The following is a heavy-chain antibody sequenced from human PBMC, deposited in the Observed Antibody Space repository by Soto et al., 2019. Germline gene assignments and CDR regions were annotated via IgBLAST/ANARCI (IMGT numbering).Heavy chain of an antibody. Sequence: SETLSLTCTVSGGSISRGDYYWSWIRQPPGKGLGWIGYIYYSGSTYYNPSLKRRVAISVDTSKNQFSLKLSSVTAADTAVYYCVQTSITMVRGPYGMDVWGQGTTVTVSS. CDR3: VQTSITMVRGPYGMDV. CDR2: IYYSGST. CDR1: GGSISRGDYY. J-gene: IGHJ6*02. V-gene: IGHV4-30-4*01. D-gene: IGHD3-10*01.